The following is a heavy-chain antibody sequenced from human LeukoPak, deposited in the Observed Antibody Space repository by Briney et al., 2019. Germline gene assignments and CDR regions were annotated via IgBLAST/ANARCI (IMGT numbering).Heavy chain of an antibody. D-gene: IGHD6-19*01. CDR3: AKGFAVADIYFDY. CDR2: MSASDAGT. CDR1: GFTFRSYA. V-gene: IGHV3-23*01. Sequence: GGSLRLSCAAAGFTFRSYAMNWVRQGPGKGLEWVSTMSASDAGTYYADSVKGRFTISRDNSKNTLYLQMNSLRAEDTAVYYCAKGFAVADIYFDYWGQGTLVTVSS. J-gene: IGHJ4*02.